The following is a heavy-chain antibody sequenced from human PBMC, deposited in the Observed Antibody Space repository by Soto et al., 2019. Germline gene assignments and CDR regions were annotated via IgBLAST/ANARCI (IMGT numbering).Heavy chain of an antibody. Sequence: PGWSLRLSCASPGFTFIIYALHWVRQAPGKGLERVAVMSPNGNNQYYADSVKGRFTISRDTSKSTLYLQMTSLRPDDTAVYYCATGANFYYDTSRYWGQGTLVTVSS. V-gene: IGHV3-30-3*01. D-gene: IGHD3-22*01. J-gene: IGHJ4*02. CDR3: ATGANFYYDTSRY. CDR1: GFTFIIYA. CDR2: MSPNGNNQ.